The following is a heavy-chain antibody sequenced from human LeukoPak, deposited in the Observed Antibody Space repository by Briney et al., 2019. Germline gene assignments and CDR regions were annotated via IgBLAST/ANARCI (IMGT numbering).Heavy chain of an antibody. CDR2: IYYSGST. CDR3: ARHVQQLGVRTSFDY. J-gene: IGHJ4*02. Sequence: PSETLSLTCTVSGGSISSSSYYWGWLRQPPGKGLEWIGRIYYSGSTYYNPSLKSRVTISVDTSKNQFSLKLSSVTAADTAVYYCARHVQQLGVRTSFDYWGQGTLVTVSS. CDR1: GGSISSSSYY. D-gene: IGHD6-13*01. V-gene: IGHV4-39*01.